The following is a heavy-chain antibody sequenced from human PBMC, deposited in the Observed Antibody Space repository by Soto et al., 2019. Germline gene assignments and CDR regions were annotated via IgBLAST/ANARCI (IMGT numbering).Heavy chain of an antibody. CDR1: GYSFSNYA. J-gene: IGHJ4*02. V-gene: IGHV1-18*01. CDR2: ISVYNGNT. CDR3: ARVGTEEYNWNYVLGY. D-gene: IGHD1-7*01. Sequence: ASVKVSCKASGYSFSNYAISWVRQAPGQGLEWMGWISVYNGNTNYPQKLQARVTMTTDTSTSTAYMELRSLRSDDTAVYYCARVGTEEYNWNYVLGYWGQGTLVTVSS.